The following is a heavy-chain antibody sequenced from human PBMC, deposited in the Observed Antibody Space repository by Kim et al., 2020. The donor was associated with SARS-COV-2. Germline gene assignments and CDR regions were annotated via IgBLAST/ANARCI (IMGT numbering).Heavy chain of an antibody. D-gene: IGHD3-16*01. CDR2: T. J-gene: IGHJ6*02. V-gene: IGHV1-8*01. CDR3: AATGYARMDV. Sequence: TGYARKFQGRVTMTRNTSISTAYMELSSLRSEDTAVYYCAATGYARMDVWGQGTTVTVSS.